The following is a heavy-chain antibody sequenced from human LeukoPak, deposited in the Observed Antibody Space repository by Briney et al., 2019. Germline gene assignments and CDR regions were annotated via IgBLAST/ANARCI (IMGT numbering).Heavy chain of an antibody. D-gene: IGHD3-22*01. CDR3: ARHDSSGPYNAFDI. J-gene: IGHJ3*02. Sequence: PSETLSLTCTVSGYSISSGYYWGWIRQPPGKGLEWIGSIYHSGSTYYNPSLKSRVTISVDTSKNQFSLKLSSVTAADTAVYYCARHDSSGPYNAFDIWGQGTMVTVSS. V-gene: IGHV4-38-2*02. CDR2: IYHSGST. CDR1: GYSISSGYY.